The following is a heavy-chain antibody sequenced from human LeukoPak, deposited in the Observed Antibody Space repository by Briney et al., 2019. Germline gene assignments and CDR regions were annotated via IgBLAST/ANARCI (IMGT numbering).Heavy chain of an antibody. V-gene: IGHV4-4*07. CDR2: IYTSGSI. Sequence: SETLSLTCTVSGGSISSYYWSWIRQPAGKGLEWIGRIYTSGSINYNPSLKSRGTMSVDTSKNQFSLNLSSVTAADTAVYYCARGTGTTYYYYYMDVWGKGTTVTVSS. CDR3: ARGTGTTYYYYYMDV. CDR1: GGSISSYY. D-gene: IGHD1-7*01. J-gene: IGHJ6*03.